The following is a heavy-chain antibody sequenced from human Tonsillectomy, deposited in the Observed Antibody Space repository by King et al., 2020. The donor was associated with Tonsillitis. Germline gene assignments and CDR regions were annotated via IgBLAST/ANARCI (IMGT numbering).Heavy chain of an antibody. CDR3: SRDLRWGSGSYCNFDY. D-gene: IGHD1-26*01. Sequence: QLVQSGAEVKKPGASVKVSCKASGYTFTSYYMHWVRQAPGQGLEWMGIINPSGGSTSYAQKFQGRITMTSDTSTSTEYMELSSLRSEDTDVYYGSRDLRWGSGSYCNFDYWGQGTLVTVSS. CDR1: GYTFTSYY. CDR2: INPSGGST. J-gene: IGHJ4*02. V-gene: IGHV1-46*01.